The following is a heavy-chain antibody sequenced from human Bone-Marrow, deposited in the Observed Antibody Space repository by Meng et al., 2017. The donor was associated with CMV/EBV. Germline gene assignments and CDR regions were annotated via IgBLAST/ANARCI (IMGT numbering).Heavy chain of an antibody. Sequence: GGSLRLSCAASGFTFSSYEMNWVRQAPGKGLEWVSSISTSSSYIFYADSVKGRFTISRDNAKNSLYLQMNSLRAEDTAVYYCARETTGDYFDYWGQGTLVTVSS. D-gene: IGHD7-27*01. CDR1: GFTFSSYE. CDR2: ISTSSSYI. V-gene: IGHV3-21*06. J-gene: IGHJ4*02. CDR3: ARETTGDYFDY.